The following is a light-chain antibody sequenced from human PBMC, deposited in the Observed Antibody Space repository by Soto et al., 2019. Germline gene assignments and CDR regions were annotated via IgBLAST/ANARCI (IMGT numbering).Light chain of an antibody. CDR3: AAWDDSLNGYV. CDR2: SNI. J-gene: IGLJ1*01. V-gene: IGLV1-44*01. CDR1: SSNIGSNS. Sequence: QSVLTQPPSASGTPGQRVTISCSGSSSNIGSNSVNWYHQLPGTAPKLLIYSNILRPSGFPYRFSGSKSGTSASLSISGLQSEDEADYYCAAWDDSLNGYVFGTGTKVTVL.